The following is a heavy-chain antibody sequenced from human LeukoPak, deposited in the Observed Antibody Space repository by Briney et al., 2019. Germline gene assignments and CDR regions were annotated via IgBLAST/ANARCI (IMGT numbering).Heavy chain of an antibody. CDR3: ARDYGDLNFDY. D-gene: IGHD4-17*01. CDR2: IYYSGST. V-gene: IGHV4-39*07. J-gene: IGHJ4*02. Sequence: PSETLSLTCTVSGGSISSSSYYWGWIRQPPGKGLEWIGSIYYSGSTYYNPSLKSRVTISVDTSKNQFSLKLSSVTAADTAVYYCARDYGDLNFDYWGQGTLVTVSS. CDR1: GGSISSSSYY.